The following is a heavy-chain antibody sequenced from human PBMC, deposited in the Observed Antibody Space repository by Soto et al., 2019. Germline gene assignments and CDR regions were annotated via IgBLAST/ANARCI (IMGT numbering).Heavy chain of an antibody. Sequence: GGSLRLSCAASGFTCSSYAMSWVRQSPGKGLVWISRIYNDGTYSDYADSVRGRFTISRDNVNDTLYLQMNNLRAEDSGLYYCTRGPRPISTGTGAYWGQGTQVTVSS. CDR1: GFTCSSYA. D-gene: IGHD3-10*01. J-gene: IGHJ4*02. CDR3: TRGPRPISTGTGAY. CDR2: IYNDGTYS. V-gene: IGHV3-74*01.